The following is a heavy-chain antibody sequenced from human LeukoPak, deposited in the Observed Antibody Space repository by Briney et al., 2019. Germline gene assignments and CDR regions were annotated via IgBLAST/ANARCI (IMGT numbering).Heavy chain of an antibody. D-gene: IGHD5-12*01. J-gene: IGHJ5*02. CDR1: GGSISSGGYY. CDR3: AKEQVACNWFDP. V-gene: IGHV4-31*03. CDR2: IYYSGST. Sequence: SETLSLTCTVSGGSISSGGYYWSWIRQHPGKGLEWIGYIYYSGSTYYNPSLKSRVTISVDTSKNQFSLKLSSVTAADTAVYYCAKEQVACNWFDPRGQGTLVTVSS.